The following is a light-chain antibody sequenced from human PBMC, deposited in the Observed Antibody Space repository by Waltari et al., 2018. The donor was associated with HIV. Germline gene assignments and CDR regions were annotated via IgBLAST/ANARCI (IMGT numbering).Light chain of an antibody. CDR2: DNH. CDR3: QVWDTTTTYIF. J-gene: IGLJ1*01. CDR1: TVAKEA. Sequence: YFLTQPPSVSVAPGETATITCGGDTVAKEAVNWYRQRPGQAPVLVIRDNHVRPSGISDRISGFKSGNTATLTISVAAAGDAADYFCQVWDTTTTYIFFGTGTEVVVL. V-gene: IGLV3-21*01.